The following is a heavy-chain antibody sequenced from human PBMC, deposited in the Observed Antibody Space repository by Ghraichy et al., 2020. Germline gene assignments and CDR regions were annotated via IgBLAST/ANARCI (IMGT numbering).Heavy chain of an antibody. CDR2: IYYSGST. CDR3: ARHCSSTSCYYHYYGMGV. J-gene: IGHJ6*02. Sequence: SQTLSLTCTVSGGSISSSSYYWGWIRQPPGKGLEWIGSIYYSGSTYYNPSLKSRVTISVDTSKNQFSLKLSSVTAADTAVYYCARHCSSTSCYYHYYGMGVWGQGTTVTVSS. D-gene: IGHD2-2*01. V-gene: IGHV4-39*01. CDR1: GGSISSSSYY.